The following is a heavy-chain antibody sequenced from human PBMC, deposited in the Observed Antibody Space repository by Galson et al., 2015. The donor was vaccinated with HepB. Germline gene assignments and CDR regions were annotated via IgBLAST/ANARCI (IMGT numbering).Heavy chain of an antibody. V-gene: IGHV1-8*01. J-gene: IGHJ6*03. CDR2: MDPNSGNT. D-gene: IGHD6-13*01. CDR1: GFSLSTYD. Sequence: SVKVSCKASGFSLSTYDINWVRQATGQGLEWLGWMDPNSGNTGYAQKFQGSITMTRNTSISTAYMELRSLRSEDTAVYYCARFPHSSSWDDSYYYMDVWGKGTAVTVSS. CDR3: ARFPHSSSWDDSYYYMDV.